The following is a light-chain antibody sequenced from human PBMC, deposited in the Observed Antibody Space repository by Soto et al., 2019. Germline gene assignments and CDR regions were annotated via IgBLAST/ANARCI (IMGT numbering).Light chain of an antibody. Sequence: QSPGTLSPSAGAVATRNCRAGQGVTTTFAWYQQKSGQSPRLLIYDVSIRATGVPARFSATGSETDFTLTISGLQSGDSAVYFCQQYNNWPFSFGQGTRLEIK. CDR3: QQYNNWPFS. V-gene: IGKV3-15*01. J-gene: IGKJ5*01. CDR2: DVS. CDR1: QGVTTT.